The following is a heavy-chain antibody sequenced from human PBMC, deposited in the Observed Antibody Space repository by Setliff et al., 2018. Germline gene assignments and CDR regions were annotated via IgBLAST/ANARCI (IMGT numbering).Heavy chain of an antibody. J-gene: IGHJ6*02. CDR2: SNHSGNT. D-gene: IGHD3-10*01. V-gene: IGHV4-34*01. CDR3: ARLSWDGLRYYGLDV. Sequence: ETLSLTCSVYGESFSNNYWSWIRQPPGKGLEWIGESNHSGNTTNHPSLKSRLTMSVDTSKNQFSLKLTSVTAADTAVYYCARLSWDGLRYYGLDVWGQGATVTVSS. CDR1: GESFSNNY.